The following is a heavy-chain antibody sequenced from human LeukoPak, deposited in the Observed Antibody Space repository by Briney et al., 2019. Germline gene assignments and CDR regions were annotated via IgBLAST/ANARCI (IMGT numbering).Heavy chain of an antibody. Sequence: PSETLSLTCAVYGGSLNGYYWSWIRQPPGKGLEWVGEGGNSGGTKFNPSLKSRVTISADTSKNQFSLKLSSVTAADTAVYYCARGWQQLSPRDAFAIWGQGTLVTVSS. D-gene: IGHD6-13*01. J-gene: IGHJ3*02. CDR2: GGNSGGT. CDR1: GGSLNGYY. CDR3: ARGWQQLSPRDAFAI. V-gene: IGHV4-34*01.